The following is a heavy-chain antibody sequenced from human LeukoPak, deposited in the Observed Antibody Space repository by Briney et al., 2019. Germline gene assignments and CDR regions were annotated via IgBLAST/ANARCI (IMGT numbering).Heavy chain of an antibody. D-gene: IGHD3-10*01. V-gene: IGHV3-21*01. CDR2: ISGSGDNT. Sequence: NPGGSLRLSCAASGFTFSSYGMSWVRQAPGKGLEWVSAISGSGDNTYYADSVKGRFTISRDNAKNSLYLQMNSLRAEDTAVYYCARDIGYPSGGLLGLFDPWGQGTLVTVSS. CDR1: GFTFSSYG. CDR3: ARDIGYPSGGLLGLFDP. J-gene: IGHJ5*02.